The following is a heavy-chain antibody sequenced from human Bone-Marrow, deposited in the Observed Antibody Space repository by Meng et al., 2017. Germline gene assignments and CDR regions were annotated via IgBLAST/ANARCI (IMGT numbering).Heavy chain of an antibody. CDR3: ARVGSRSEDY. J-gene: IGHJ4*02. D-gene: IGHD2-2*01. V-gene: IGHV4-34*01. CDR2: INHSGST. Sequence: QVQLQQWGAGLLKPSETLSLTCAVYGGSVSGYYWSWIRQPPGKGLEWIGEINHSGSTNYNPSLKSRVTISVDTSKNQFSLKLSSVTAADTAVYYCARVGSRSEDYWGQGTLVTVS. CDR1: GGSVSGYY.